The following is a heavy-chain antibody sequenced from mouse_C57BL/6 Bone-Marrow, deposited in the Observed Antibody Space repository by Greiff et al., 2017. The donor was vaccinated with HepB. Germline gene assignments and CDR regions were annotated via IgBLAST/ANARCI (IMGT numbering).Heavy chain of an antibody. CDR3: ARSTGDY. V-gene: IGHV1-72*01. CDR2: IDLNSGGT. CDR1: GYTFTSYW. Sequence: QVQLQQPGAELVKPGASVKLSCKASGYTFTSYWMQWVKQRPGRGLEWIGRIDLNSGGTKYNEKFKSKATLNVDKPSSTAYMQLSSLTSEESAVYYCARSTGDYWGQGTTLTVSS. J-gene: IGHJ2*01. D-gene: IGHD2-1*01.